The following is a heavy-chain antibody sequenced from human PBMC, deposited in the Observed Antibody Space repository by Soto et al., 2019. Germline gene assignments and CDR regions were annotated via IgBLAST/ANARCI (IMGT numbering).Heavy chain of an antibody. D-gene: IGHD3-3*01. CDR3: AKLEPYDFWSGYHSQYYFDY. CDR2: ISGSGGST. Sequence: GGSLILSCAASGFTFSSYAMSWVRQAPGKGLEWVSAISGSGGSTYYADSVKGRFTISRDNSKNTLYLQMNSLRAEDTAVYYCAKLEPYDFWSGYHSQYYFDYWGQGTLVTVSS. J-gene: IGHJ4*02. V-gene: IGHV3-23*01. CDR1: GFTFSSYA.